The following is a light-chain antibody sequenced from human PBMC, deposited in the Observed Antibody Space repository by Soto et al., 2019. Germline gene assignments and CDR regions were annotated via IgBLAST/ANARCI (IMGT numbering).Light chain of an antibody. Sequence: QSALTQPAAVSESPGQSITISCTGTSSDVGASDFVSWYQQHPGKAPELIIYEISNRLSGVSSRFSGSKSGNTASLTISGLHAEDESDYYCSSYTTSHTLVFGGGTKLTVL. CDR3: SSYTTSHTLV. V-gene: IGLV2-14*01. J-gene: IGLJ2*01. CDR1: SSDVGASDF. CDR2: EIS.